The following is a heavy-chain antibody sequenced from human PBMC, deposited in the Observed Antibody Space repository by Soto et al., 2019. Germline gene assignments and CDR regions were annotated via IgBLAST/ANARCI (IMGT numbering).Heavy chain of an antibody. D-gene: IGHD3-22*01. V-gene: IGHV4-31*03. CDR2: IYYSGST. CDR1: GGSISSGGYY. Sequence: SETLSLTCTVSGGSISSGGYYWSWIRQHPGKGLEWIGYIYYSGSTYYNPSLKSRVTISVDTSKNQFSLKLSSVTAADTAVYYFARHESYYDSSGYYRVDYFDYWGQGTLVTVSS. CDR3: ARHESYYDSSGYYRVDYFDY. J-gene: IGHJ4*02.